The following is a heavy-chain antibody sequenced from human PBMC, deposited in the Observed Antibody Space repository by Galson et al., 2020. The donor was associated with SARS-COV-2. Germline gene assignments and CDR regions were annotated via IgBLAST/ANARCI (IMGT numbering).Heavy chain of an antibody. CDR3: ARRRPLFYSPAVYFDF. Sequence: SETLSLTCAVSGGSFSPYYWDWIRLSPGKGLEWIGEVFHTGSTNYNPSLKSRVTISVDTSKNHFSLRLTSVTAADTAVYFCARRRPLFYSPAVYFDFWGQGTRVTVS. D-gene: IGHD2-15*01. CDR2: VFHTGST. J-gene: IGHJ4*02. V-gene: IGHV4-34*12. CDR1: GGSFSPYY.